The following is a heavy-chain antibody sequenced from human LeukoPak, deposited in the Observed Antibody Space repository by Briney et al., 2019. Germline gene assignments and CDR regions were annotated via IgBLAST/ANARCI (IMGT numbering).Heavy chain of an antibody. CDR3: AREIGRKQLVPGY. J-gene: IGHJ4*02. D-gene: IGHD6-13*01. CDR1: GGSFGGYY. Sequence: SETLSLTCAVYGGSFGGYYWSWIRQPPGKGLEWIGEINHSGTTNYNPSLKSRVTISVDTSKNQFSLKLSSVTAADTAVYYCAREIGRKQLVPGYWGQGTLVTVSS. CDR2: INHSGTT. V-gene: IGHV4-34*01.